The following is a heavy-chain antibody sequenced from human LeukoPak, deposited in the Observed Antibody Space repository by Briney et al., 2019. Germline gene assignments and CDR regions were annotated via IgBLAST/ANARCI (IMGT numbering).Heavy chain of an antibody. CDR1: GFTVSSNY. CDR2: IYSGGST. CDR3: ARAGCSGGSCYHNWFDP. J-gene: IGHJ5*02. D-gene: IGHD2-15*01. V-gene: IGHV3-53*01. Sequence: GGSLRLSCAASGFTVSSNYMSWVRQAPGKGLEWVSVIYSGGSTYYADSMKGRFTISRDNSKNTLYLQMNSLRAEDTAVYYCARAGCSGGSCYHNWFDPWGQGTLVTVSS.